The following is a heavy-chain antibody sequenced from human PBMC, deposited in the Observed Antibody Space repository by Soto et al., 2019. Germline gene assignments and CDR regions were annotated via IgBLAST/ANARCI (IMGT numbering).Heavy chain of an antibody. CDR1: GGFVSSGSYY. CDR2: MSHSGGT. Sequence: QVQLQQWGAGLLKPSETLSLTCAVYGGFVSSGSYYWSWIRQPPGKGLEWIGEMSHSGGTHFNPSLKSRVTISVDTSKSQCSRKMSSVTASDTALYYCAGVERGTATTVVDAFDIWGPGTMVTVSS. V-gene: IGHV4-34*01. J-gene: IGHJ3*02. D-gene: IGHD1-1*01. CDR3: AGVERGTATTVVDAFDI.